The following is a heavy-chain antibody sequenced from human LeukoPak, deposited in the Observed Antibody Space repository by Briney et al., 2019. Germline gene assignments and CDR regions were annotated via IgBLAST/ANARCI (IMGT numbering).Heavy chain of an antibody. CDR3: ARTEGYCSSTSCYFLDY. J-gene: IGHJ4*02. Sequence: GASVKVSCKASGYTFTGYYMHWVRQAPGQGLEWMGWINPNSGGTNYAQKFQGRVTMTRDTSISTAYMELSRLRSDDTAVYYCARTEGYCSSTSCYFLDYWGQGTLVTVSS. D-gene: IGHD2-2*01. CDR1: GYTFTGYY. V-gene: IGHV1-2*02. CDR2: INPNSGGT.